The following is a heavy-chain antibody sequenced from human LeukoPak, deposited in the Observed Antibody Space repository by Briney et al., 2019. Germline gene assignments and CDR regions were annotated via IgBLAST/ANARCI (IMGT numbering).Heavy chain of an antibody. J-gene: IGHJ4*02. V-gene: IGHV3-48*04. Sequence: GGSLRLSCAASGFTFSSYSMNWVRQAPGKGLEWVSYISSSSSTIYYADSVKGRFTISRDNAKNSLYLQMNSLRAEDTAVYYCATMSSSWYEGGFDYWGQGTLVTVSS. CDR1: GFTFSSYS. CDR2: ISSSSSTI. CDR3: ATMSSSWYEGGFDY. D-gene: IGHD6-13*01.